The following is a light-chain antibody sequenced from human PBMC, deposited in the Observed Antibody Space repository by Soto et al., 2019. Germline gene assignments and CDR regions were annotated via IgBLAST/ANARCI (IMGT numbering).Light chain of an antibody. Sequence: QSPLTQPPCASGSPGQSGTISYTGTSSDVGGYKYVSWYQQHPGKAPKLMIFEVNKRPSGVPDRFSGSKSGNTASLTVSGLQAEDEADYYCSSYAGINNLGVFGTGTKLTVL. V-gene: IGLV2-8*01. J-gene: IGLJ1*01. CDR1: SSDVGGYKY. CDR3: SSYAGINNLGV. CDR2: EVN.